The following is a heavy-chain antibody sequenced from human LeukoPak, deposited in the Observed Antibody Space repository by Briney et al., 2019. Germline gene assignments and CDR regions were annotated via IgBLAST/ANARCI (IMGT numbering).Heavy chain of an antibody. CDR1: GGSISTYY. V-gene: IGHV4-59*01. CDR3: ARVYGSGYDFRGAFDI. J-gene: IGHJ3*02. Sequence: SETLSLTCTVSGGSISTYYWTWIRQPPGKGLEWIGYIYYSRSTNYNPSLKSRVTISVDTSKNQFSLKLSSVTAADTAVYYCARVYGSGYDFRGAFDIWGQGTMVTVSS. D-gene: IGHD5-12*01. CDR2: IYYSRST.